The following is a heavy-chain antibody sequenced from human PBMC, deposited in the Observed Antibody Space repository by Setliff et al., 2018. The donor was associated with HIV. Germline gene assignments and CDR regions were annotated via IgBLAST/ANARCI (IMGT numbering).Heavy chain of an antibody. CDR3: ARGLVVVTDSDYDTNYYYYYYMDV. CDR2: IYYSGST. Sequence: SETLSLTCTVSGGSISSGGYYWSWIRQHPGKGLEWIGYIYYSGSTYYNPSLKSRVTISIGTSKNQFSLKLSSVTAADTAVYYCARGLVVVTDSDYDTNYYYYYYMDVWGKGTTVTVSS. V-gene: IGHV4-31*03. CDR1: GGSISSGGYY. J-gene: IGHJ6*03. D-gene: IGHD5-12*01.